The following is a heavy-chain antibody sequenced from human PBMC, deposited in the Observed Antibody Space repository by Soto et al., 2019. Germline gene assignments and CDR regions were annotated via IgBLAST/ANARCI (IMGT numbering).Heavy chain of an antibody. Sequence: XESLCLTFSVSGDSMLGYYWSWIRQPAGKRLEWIGRVYSSGNVIVNPSLKNRVTMSVDMSKNQFSLRLTSVTAADSAVYYCARDRRESSTYGMDVWARGTTVTVSS. CDR3: ARDRRESSTYGMDV. J-gene: IGHJ6*02. CDR1: GDSMLGYY. CDR2: VYSSGNV. V-gene: IGHV4-4*07. D-gene: IGHD2-21*01.